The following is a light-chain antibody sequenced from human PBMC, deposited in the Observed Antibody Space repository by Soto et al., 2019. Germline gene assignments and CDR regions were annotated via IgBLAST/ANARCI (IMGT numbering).Light chain of an antibody. V-gene: IGKV1-39*01. CDR1: QAIRTY. Sequence: DIQMTQSPYSLSASVGDSVTFTCRARQAIRTYLNWYQQKPGRAPALLIHYAYALPSGVQSRFSGNGSRTEFSLTMSALQPEELATYCCQQWHSAPWTFGKGTKVDIK. CDR3: QQWHSAPWT. J-gene: IGKJ1*01. CDR2: YAY.